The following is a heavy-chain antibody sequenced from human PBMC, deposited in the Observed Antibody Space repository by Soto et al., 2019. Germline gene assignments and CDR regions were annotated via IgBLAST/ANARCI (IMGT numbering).Heavy chain of an antibody. J-gene: IGHJ6*03. CDR2: IGTAGDT. CDR1: GFTFSSYD. CDR3: ARAFPYYYYMDV. V-gene: IGHV3-13*01. Sequence: GSLRLSCAASGFTFSSYDMHWVRQATGKGLEWVSAIGTAGDTYYPGSVKGRFTISRENAKNSLYLQMNSLRAGDTAVYYCARAFPYYYYMDVWGKGTTVTVSS.